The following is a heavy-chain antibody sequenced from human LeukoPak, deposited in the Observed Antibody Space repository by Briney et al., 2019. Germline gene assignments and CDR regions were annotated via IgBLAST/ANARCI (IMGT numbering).Heavy chain of an antibody. D-gene: IGHD2-8*01. V-gene: IGHV3-53*01. CDR2: IYSGGST. J-gene: IGHJ4*02. CDR3: ARGGNGPFDY. Sequence: RGSLRLSCAASGFTVSNSYMSWVRQAPGRGLEWVSIIYSGGSTYYADSVKGRFTVSRNNSKNTLYLQMNTLRAEDTGVYYCARGGNGPFDYWGQGTLVTVSS. CDR1: GFTVSNSY.